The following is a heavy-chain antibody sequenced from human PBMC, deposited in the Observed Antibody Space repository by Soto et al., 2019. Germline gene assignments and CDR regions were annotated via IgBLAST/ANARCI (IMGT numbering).Heavy chain of an antibody. V-gene: IGHV4-39*01. CDR2: IYYSGST. Sequence: SETLSLTCTVSGGSISSSGYYWGWIRQPPGKGLEWIGSIYYSGSTYYNPSLKSRVTISVDTSKNQFSLKLTSVTAADTALYYCARQPPVSRYFDWSPIPWGQGTLVTVSS. D-gene: IGHD3-9*01. CDR1: GGSISSSGYY. J-gene: IGHJ4*02. CDR3: ARQPPVSRYFDWSPIP.